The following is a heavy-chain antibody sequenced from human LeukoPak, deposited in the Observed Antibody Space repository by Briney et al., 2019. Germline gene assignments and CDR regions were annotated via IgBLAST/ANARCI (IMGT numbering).Heavy chain of an antibody. CDR2: INHSGSST. CDR1: GYTFTGYY. V-gene: IGHV1-46*01. J-gene: IGHJ5*02. D-gene: IGHD4-23*01. Sequence: ASVKVSCKASGYTFTGYYMHWVRQAPGQGLEWMGLINHSGSSTLYAEKFRGRIIMTRDMSTATDYMELSSLRSEDTAVYYCARDNSIADRGWWFDPWGQGTLVTVSS. CDR3: ARDNSIADRGWWFDP.